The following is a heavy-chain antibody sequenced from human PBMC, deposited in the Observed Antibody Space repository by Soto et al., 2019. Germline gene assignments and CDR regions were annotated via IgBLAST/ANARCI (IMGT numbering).Heavy chain of an antibody. CDR3: ARVVPGAVPWFDS. D-gene: IGHD3-16*02. Sequence: ASVKVSCKTSGYTFTNYDVTWVRQAPGRGLEWMGWITPYNGNTHYAPHLQGRITLATDTSTSTAYLDLTNLISDDTAMYYCARVVPGAVPWFDSWGQGTPVTVSS. CDR2: ITPYNGNT. V-gene: IGHV1-18*04. CDR1: GYTFTNYD. J-gene: IGHJ5*01.